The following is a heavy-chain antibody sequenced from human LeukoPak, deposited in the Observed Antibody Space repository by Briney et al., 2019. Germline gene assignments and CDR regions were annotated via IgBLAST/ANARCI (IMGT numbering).Heavy chain of an antibody. CDR3: AYHGSGSYNWFDP. J-gene: IGHJ5*02. V-gene: IGHV4-61*01. D-gene: IGHD3-10*01. Sequence: PSETLSLTCTVSGGSVSSGSYYWSWIRQPPGKGLEWIGYIYCSGSTNYNPSLKSRVTISVDTSKNQFSLKLSSVTAADTAVYYCAYHGSGSYNWFDPWGQGTLVTVSS. CDR1: GGSVSSGSYY. CDR2: IYCSGST.